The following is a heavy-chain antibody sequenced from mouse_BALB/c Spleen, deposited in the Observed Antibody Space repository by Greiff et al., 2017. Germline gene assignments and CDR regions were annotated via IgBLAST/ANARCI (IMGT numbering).Heavy chain of an antibody. Sequence: VQLKESGPGLVAPSQSLSITCTVSGFSLTSYGVHWVRQPPGKGLEWLGVIWAGGSTNYNSALMSRLSISKDNSKSQVFLKMNSLQTDDTAMYYCARGNGNYDNYAMDYWGQGTSVTVSS. V-gene: IGHV2-9*02. CDR3: ARGNGNYDNYAMDY. J-gene: IGHJ4*01. CDR1: GFSLTSYG. CDR2: IWAGGST. D-gene: IGHD2-1*01.